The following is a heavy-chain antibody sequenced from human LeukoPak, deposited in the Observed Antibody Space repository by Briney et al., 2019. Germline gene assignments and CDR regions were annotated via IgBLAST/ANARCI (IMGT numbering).Heavy chain of an antibody. V-gene: IGHV1-2*02. Sequence: SVKVSCKASGYTFTGYYMHWVRQAPGQGLEWMGWINPNSGGTNYAQKFQGRVTMTRDTSISTAYMELSRLRSDDTAVYYCARDIAYMCNWFDPWGQGTLVTVSS. CDR1: GYTFTGYY. CDR3: ARDIAYMCNWFDP. D-gene: IGHD2-21*01. CDR2: INPNSGGT. J-gene: IGHJ5*02.